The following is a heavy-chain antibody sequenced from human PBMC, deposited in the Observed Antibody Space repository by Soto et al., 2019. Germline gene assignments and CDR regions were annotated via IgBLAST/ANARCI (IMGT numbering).Heavy chain of an antibody. CDR3: ATKPTTVVTQAYFDN. CDR2: IYYSGRT. CDR1: GESISSSSYY. Sequence: SETLSLTCIVSGESISSSSYYWGWIRQPPGKGLEWIGSIYYSGRTYYNPSFKRRVTISIDTSKNQFSLKLSSVTATDTAVYYCATKPTTVVTQAYFDNWSQGALVTASS. V-gene: IGHV4-39*01. D-gene: IGHD2-21*02. J-gene: IGHJ4*02.